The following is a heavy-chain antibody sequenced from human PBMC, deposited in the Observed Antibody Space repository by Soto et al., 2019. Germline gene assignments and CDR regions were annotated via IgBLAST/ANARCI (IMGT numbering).Heavy chain of an antibody. CDR1: GGSIRSYY. V-gene: IGHV4-59*13. CDR2: IYYSGST. Sequence: QVQLQESGPGLVKPWETLSLTCTVSGGSIRSYYWSWIRQPPGKGLEWIGYIYYSGSTNYNPSLKSRVTISVDTSKNQFSLKLSSVTAADTAVCYCARGRWFGDYWGQGTLVTVSS. D-gene: IGHD3-10*01. CDR3: ARGRWFGDY. J-gene: IGHJ4*02.